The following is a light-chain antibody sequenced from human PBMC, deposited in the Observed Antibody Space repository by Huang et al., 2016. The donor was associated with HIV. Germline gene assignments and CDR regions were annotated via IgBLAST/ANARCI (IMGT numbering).Light chain of an antibody. CDR1: HDISNY. V-gene: IGKV1-33*01. J-gene: IGKJ2*01. Sequence: DIQMTQSPSSLSVSVGDRVTITCQASHDISNYLNWYQQKPGKAPKLLIYDASNLETGVQSRFSGSGSGTDFTFTISSLQPEDIATYYCQQYDNLRYTFGQGTKLEIK. CDR3: QQYDNLRYT. CDR2: DAS.